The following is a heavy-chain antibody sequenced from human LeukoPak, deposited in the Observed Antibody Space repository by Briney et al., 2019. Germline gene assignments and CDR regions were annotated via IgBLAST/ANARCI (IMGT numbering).Heavy chain of an antibody. Sequence: GGSLRLSCAASGFTFSSYAMSWVRQAPGKGLEWVSAISGSGGSTYYADSVKGRFTISRDNSKNTLYLQMNSLRAEDTAVYYCAKDRLGIVGVTLFDYWGQGTLVTVSS. D-gene: IGHD1-26*01. CDR3: AKDRLGIVGVTLFDY. J-gene: IGHJ4*02. CDR1: GFTFSSYA. V-gene: IGHV3-23*01. CDR2: ISGSGGST.